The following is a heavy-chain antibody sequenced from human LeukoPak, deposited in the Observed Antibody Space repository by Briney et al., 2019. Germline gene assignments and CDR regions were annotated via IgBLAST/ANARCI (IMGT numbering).Heavy chain of an antibody. Sequence: PGRSLRLSCAVSGFTFDDYAMHWVRQAPGEALEWVSGTSWNSGNTDYADSVKGRFTISRDNAKNSLFLQMNRLRAEDTALYYCVKGSGTFYNGYFDYWGQGTLVTVSS. J-gene: IGHJ4*02. D-gene: IGHD3-10*01. CDR1: GFTFDDYA. CDR2: TSWNSGNT. V-gene: IGHV3-9*01. CDR3: VKGSGTFYNGYFDY.